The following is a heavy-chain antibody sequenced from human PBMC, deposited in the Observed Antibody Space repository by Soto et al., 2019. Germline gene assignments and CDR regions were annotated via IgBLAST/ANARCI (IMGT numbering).Heavy chain of an antibody. CDR1: GGSFSGYY. CDR2: INHSGST. CDR3: ARDHSGCYKAKCDY. Sequence: SETLSLTCAVYGGSFSGYYWSWIRQPPGKGLEWIGEINHSGSTNYNPSLKSRITISVDTSKNQFSLKLSSVTAADTAVYYCARDHSGCYKAKCDYWGQGTLVTVSS. J-gene: IGHJ4*02. V-gene: IGHV4-34*01. D-gene: IGHD1-26*01.